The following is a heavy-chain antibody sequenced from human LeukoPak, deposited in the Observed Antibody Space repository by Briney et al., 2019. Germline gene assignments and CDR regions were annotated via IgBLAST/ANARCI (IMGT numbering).Heavy chain of an antibody. D-gene: IGHD3-22*01. CDR3: AIGHDSSCYYPD. CDR2: IYYSGST. J-gene: IGHJ4*02. CDR1: GGSISSGGYY. Sequence: SETLSLTCTVSGGSISSGGYYWSWVRQHPGKGLEWIGYIYYSGSTYYNPSLKSRVTISVNTSKNQFSLKLSSVTAADTAVYYCAIGHDSSCYYPDWGQGTLVTVSS. V-gene: IGHV4-31*03.